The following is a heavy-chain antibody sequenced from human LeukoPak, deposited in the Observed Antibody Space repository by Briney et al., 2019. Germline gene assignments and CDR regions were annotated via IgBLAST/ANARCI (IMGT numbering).Heavy chain of an antibody. CDR2: IYSGGST. J-gene: IGHJ4*02. CDR3: ARAQGSGWSGGYYFDY. CDR1: GFTVSSKY. Sequence: PGGSLRLSCAASGFTVSSKYMSWVRQAPGKGLEWVSVIYSGGSTYYADSVKGRFTISRDNSKNTLYLQMNSLRAEDTAVYYCARAQGSGWSGGYYFDYWSQGTLVTVSS. V-gene: IGHV3-53*01. D-gene: IGHD6-19*01.